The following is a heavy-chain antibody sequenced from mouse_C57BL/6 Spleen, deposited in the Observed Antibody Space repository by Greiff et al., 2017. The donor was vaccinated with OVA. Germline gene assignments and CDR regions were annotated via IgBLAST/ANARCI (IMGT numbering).Heavy chain of an antibody. Sequence: VKLQESGAELVKPGASVKISCKASGYAFSSYWMNWVKQRPGKGLEWIGQIYPGDGDTNYNGKFKGKATLTADKSSSTAYMQLSSLTSEDSAVYFCARWRDYYAMDYWGQGTSVTVSS. V-gene: IGHV1-80*01. CDR3: ARWRDYYAMDY. J-gene: IGHJ4*01. CDR2: IYPGDGDT. CDR1: GYAFSSYW.